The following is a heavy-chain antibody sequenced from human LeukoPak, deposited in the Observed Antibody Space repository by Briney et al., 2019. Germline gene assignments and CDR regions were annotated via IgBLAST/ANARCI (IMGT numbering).Heavy chain of an antibody. CDR1: GGSLSSYY. Sequence: SETLSLTCTVSGGSLSSYYWSWIRQPPGKGLEWIGYIYYSGSTNYNPSLKSRVTISVDTSKNQFSLKLSSVTAADTAVYYCARLMGAYYYDSSGYYLPPLDIWGQGTMVTVSS. CDR3: ARLMGAYYYDSSGYYLPPLDI. CDR2: IYYSGST. V-gene: IGHV4-59*08. J-gene: IGHJ3*02. D-gene: IGHD3-22*01.